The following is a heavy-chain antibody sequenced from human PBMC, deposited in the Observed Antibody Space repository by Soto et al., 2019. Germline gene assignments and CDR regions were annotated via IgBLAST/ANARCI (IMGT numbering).Heavy chain of an antibody. D-gene: IGHD3-3*01. CDR1: GFTFSSYG. CDR3: ARGRDYDFWSGYYTYYYYGMDV. Sequence: GGSLRLSCAASGFTFSSYGMHWVRQAPGKGLEWVAVIWYDGSNKYYADSVKGRFTISRDNSKNTLYLQMNSLRAEDTAVYYCARGRDYDFWSGYYTYYYYGMDVWGQGTTVTVSS. V-gene: IGHV3-33*01. J-gene: IGHJ6*02. CDR2: IWYDGSNK.